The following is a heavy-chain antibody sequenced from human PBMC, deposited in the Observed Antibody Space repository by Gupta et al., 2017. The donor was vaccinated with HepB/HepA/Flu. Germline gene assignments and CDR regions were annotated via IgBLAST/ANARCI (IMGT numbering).Heavy chain of an antibody. CDR1: GGSFSGYY. CDR2: INHSGST. Sequence: QVQLQQWGAGLLKPSETLSLTCAVYGGSFSGYYWSWIRQPPGKGLEWIGEINHSGSTNYNPSLKSRVTILVDTSKNQFSLKLSSVTAADTAVYYCARGRGTHSIAARPGYYYNGMDVWGQGTTVTVSS. CDR3: ARGRGTHSIAARPGYYYNGMDV. D-gene: IGHD6-6*01. V-gene: IGHV4-34*01. J-gene: IGHJ6*02.